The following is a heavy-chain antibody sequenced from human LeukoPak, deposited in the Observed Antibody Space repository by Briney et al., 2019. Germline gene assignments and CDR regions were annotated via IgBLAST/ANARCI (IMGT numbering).Heavy chain of an antibody. CDR2: INHSGST. D-gene: IGHD6-25*01. CDR1: GGSFSGYY. Sequence: SQTLSLTCAVYGGSFSGYYWSWIRQPPGKGLEWIGEINHSGSTNYNTSLKGRVTRSVDTSKNQFSLKLSSVTAADTAVYYCARTRLFDYWGQGTLVTVSS. V-gene: IGHV4-34*01. J-gene: IGHJ4*02. CDR3: ARTRLFDY.